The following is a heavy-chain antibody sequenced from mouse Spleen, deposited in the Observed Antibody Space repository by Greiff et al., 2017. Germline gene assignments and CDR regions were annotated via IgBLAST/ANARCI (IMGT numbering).Heavy chain of an antibody. V-gene: IGHV1-50*01. CDR2: IDPSDSYT. J-gene: IGHJ2*01. D-gene: IGHD2-3*01. CDR3: ARRDDGYFYYFDY. Sequence: QVQLQQSGAELVKPGASVKLSCKASGYTFTSYWMQWVKQRPGQGLEWIGEIDPSDSYTNYNQKFKGKVTLTVDTSSSTAYMQLSSLTSEDSAVYYCARRDDGYFYYFDYWGQGTTLTVSS. CDR1: GYTFTSYW.